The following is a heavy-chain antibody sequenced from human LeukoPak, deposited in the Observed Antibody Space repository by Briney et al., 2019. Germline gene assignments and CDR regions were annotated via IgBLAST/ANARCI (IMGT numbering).Heavy chain of an antibody. Sequence: ASVKVSCKASGYTFTSYDINWVRQAPGQGLEWMGWISAYNGNTNYAQKLQGRVTMTTDTSTSTAYMELRSLRSDDTAVYYCAIFGDILTGYAFDYWGQGTLVTVSS. V-gene: IGHV1-18*01. D-gene: IGHD3-9*01. CDR3: AIFGDILTGYAFDY. CDR2: ISAYNGNT. CDR1: GYTFTSYD. J-gene: IGHJ4*02.